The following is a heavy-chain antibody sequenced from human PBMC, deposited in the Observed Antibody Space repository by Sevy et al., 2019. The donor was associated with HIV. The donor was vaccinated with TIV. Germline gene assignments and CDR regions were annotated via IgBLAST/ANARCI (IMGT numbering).Heavy chain of an antibody. V-gene: IGHV3-30*02. J-gene: IGHJ4*02. D-gene: IGHD1-20*01. CDR1: AFSFSTNG. CDR2: IRYDGSNK. Sequence: GGSLRLSCAASAFSFSTNGMHWVRQAPGKGLEWVAFIRYDGSNKFYTDSVKGRFTISRDNSKNTLYLQMNSLTTEDTAVYYCAKDQGYNWNTKGFFDYWGQGTLVTVSS. CDR3: AKDQGYNWNTKGFFDY.